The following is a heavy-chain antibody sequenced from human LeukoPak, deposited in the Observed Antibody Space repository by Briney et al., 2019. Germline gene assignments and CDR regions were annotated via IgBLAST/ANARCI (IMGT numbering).Heavy chain of an antibody. CDR1: GFIFSCYA. CDR2: ISGSDGST. J-gene: IGHJ4*02. CDR3: ASPRGSYADY. Sequence: GGPLRLSCAACGFIFSCYAMRWLRQAPGKGLEWVSAISGSDGSTNYADSVKGRFTISRDNSKNTLYLQMNSLRAEDTAVYYCASPRGSYADYWGQGTLVTVSS. D-gene: IGHD1-26*01. V-gene: IGHV3-23*01.